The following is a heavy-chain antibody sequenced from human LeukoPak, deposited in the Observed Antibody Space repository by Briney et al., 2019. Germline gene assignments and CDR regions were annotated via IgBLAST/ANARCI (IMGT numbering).Heavy chain of an antibody. CDR2: INAGNGNT. Sequence: ASVKVSCKASGYTFTSYAMHWVRQAPGQRLEWMGWINAGNGNTKYSQKFQGRVTITRDTSASTAHMELSSLRSEDTAVYYCARDPRIAAAGGRFDYWGQGTLVTVSS. CDR1: GYTFTSYA. CDR3: ARDPRIAAAGGRFDY. J-gene: IGHJ4*02. D-gene: IGHD6-13*01. V-gene: IGHV1-3*01.